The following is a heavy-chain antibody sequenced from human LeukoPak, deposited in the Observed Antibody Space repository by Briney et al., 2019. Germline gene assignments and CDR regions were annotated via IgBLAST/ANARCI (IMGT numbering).Heavy chain of an antibody. CDR1: GSSINSSTYF. D-gene: IGHD3-10*01. Sequence: PSETLSLTCTVSGSSINSSTYFWGWIRQPPGKGLEWIASVFYNGTTYYDPSLKSRVTISVDTSKNQFSLKLSSVTAADTAVYFCARLTRRGSGSGSYYSYWGQGTLVTVSS. J-gene: IGHJ4*02. V-gene: IGHV4-39*01. CDR3: ARLTRRGSGSGSYYSY. CDR2: VFYNGTT.